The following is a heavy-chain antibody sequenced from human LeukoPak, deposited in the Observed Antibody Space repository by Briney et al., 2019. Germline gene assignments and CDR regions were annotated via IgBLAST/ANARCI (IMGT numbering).Heavy chain of an antibody. J-gene: IGHJ5*02. CDR2: IRYDGSNK. Sequence: PGGSLRLSCAASGYIFSSYAMHWVRQAPGKGLEWVAFIRYDGSNKYYADSVKGRFTISRDNSKNTLYLQMNSLRAEDTAVYYCAKDSDTYYYDSSGYLWFDPWGQGTLVTVSS. V-gene: IGHV3-30*02. CDR1: GYIFSSYA. CDR3: AKDSDTYYYDSSGYLWFDP. D-gene: IGHD3-22*01.